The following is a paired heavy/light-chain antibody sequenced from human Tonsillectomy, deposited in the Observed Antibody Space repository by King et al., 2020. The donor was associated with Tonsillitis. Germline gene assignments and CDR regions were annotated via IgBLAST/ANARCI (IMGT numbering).Heavy chain of an antibody. V-gene: IGHV1-2*02. D-gene: IGHD1-26*01. CDR3: ARDYGGATSLPDY. CDR1: GYTFIGFY. Sequence: QVQLVQSGAEVKKPGASVKVSCKASGYTFIGFYIHWVRQAPGQGLEWMGWINTNSGQTKYAEKFQGRVTMARDTSISTAYVELSTLTSGDTAVYYCARDYGGATSLPDYWGQGTLVTVSS. CDR2: INTNSGQT. J-gene: IGHJ4*02.
Light chain of an antibody. J-gene: IGLJ2*01. CDR2: GNN. CDR1: SSNIGAGYD. CDR3: QSYAGLSGVI. Sequence: QSVLTQPPSVSGAPGERVTISCTGSSSNIGAGYDVHWYQQLPGTAPKLLIYGNNNRPSGVPDRFSGSKSGTSASLAITGLQAEDEADYYCQSYAGLSGVIFGGGTKLTVL. V-gene: IGLV1-40*01.